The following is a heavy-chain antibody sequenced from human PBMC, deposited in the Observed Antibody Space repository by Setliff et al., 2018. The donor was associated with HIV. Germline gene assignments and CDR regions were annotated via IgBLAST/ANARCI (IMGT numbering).Heavy chain of an antibody. CDR2: ISAYNGNT. CDR1: GYTFTSYD. Sequence: ASVKVSCKASGYTFTSYDISWVRQAPRQGLEWMGWISAYNGNTNYAQKLQGRVTMTTDTSTSTAYMELRSLRSDETAVYYCAREIGDYYDSSGYYPPTDYYYGMDVWGQGTTVTVSS. D-gene: IGHD3-22*01. J-gene: IGHJ6*02. CDR3: AREIGDYYDSSGYYPPTDYYYGMDV. V-gene: IGHV1-18*01.